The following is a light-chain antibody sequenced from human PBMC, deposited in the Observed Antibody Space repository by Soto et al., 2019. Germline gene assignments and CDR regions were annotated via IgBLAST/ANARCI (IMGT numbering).Light chain of an antibody. CDR2: GAS. J-gene: IGKJ2*01. CDR3: QQYGSSPPRYP. V-gene: IGKV3-20*01. Sequence: IVLTQSPGTLSLSPGERATLSCRASQSVSSSSLAWYQQKPGQAPRLLIYGASSRATGIPDRFSGSGSGTDFTHTISSLEPEDVAVYYCQQYGSSPPRYPFGQGTKLEIK. CDR1: QSVSSSS.